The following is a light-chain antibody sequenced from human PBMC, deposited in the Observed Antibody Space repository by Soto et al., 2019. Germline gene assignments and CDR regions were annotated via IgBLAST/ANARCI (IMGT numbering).Light chain of an antibody. V-gene: IGKV1-5*03. CDR1: QSITTW. CDR3: QRYNDCQYV. J-gene: IGKJ2*01. Sequence: DIQMTQSPSTLSASVGDRVTITCRASQSITTWLAWYQQKPGKAPKLLIYKAINLQRGVPSRFSGSGSGTEFTLAISSLQPDDVGPYDCQRYNDCQYVVGQGTKLDMK. CDR2: KAI.